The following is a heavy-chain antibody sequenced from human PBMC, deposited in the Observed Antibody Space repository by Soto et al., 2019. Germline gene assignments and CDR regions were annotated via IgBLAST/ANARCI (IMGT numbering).Heavy chain of an antibody. D-gene: IGHD3-16*01. CDR1: SCSISSSRYS. V-gene: IGHV4-39*01. J-gene: IGHJ6*02. CDR2: IYYSGYT. CDR3: ARHNGPLYVGYYYDMDV. Sequence: SATLSLTCTVSSCSISSSRYSWGWIRQTPGKGLEWIGSIYYSGYTYYNPSLKSRVTISVDTSKNQFSLKLSSVTAADTAVYYCARHNGPLYVGYYYDMDVWGQGTTVT.